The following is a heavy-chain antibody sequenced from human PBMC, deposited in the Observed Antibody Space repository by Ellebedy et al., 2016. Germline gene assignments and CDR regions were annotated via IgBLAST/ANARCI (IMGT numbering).Heavy chain of an antibody. CDR2: ISYDGNNN. J-gene: IGHJ4*01. V-gene: IGHV3-30*14. CDR3: TTIAPAAPLDY. CDR1: GFTFSKYA. Sequence: GESLKISXAASGFTFSKYAMHWVRQAPGKGLEWLAVISYDGNNNFYADSVKGRFTISRDNSKNTLFLQMDSLRPDDTAVYYCTTIAPAAPLDYWGQGSLVNVSS. D-gene: IGHD2-2*01.